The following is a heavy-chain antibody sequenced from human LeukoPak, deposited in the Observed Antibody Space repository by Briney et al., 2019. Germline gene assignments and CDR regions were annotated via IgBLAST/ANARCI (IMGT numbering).Heavy chain of an antibody. CDR1: GGSISTYY. CDR3: ARRVTGRGTYYFDY. Sequence: KPSETLSLTRTVSGGSISTYYWTWIRQPPGKGLEWIGYIYYSGSTSYNPALKSRVTISLDTSKNQFSLKLNSVTAADTAVYYCARRVTGRGTYYFDYWGQGTLVTVSS. CDR2: IYYSGST. D-gene: IGHD3-16*01. V-gene: IGHV4-59*08. J-gene: IGHJ4*02.